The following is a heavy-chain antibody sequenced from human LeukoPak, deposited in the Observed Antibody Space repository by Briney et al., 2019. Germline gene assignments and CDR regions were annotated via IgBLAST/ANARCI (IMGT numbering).Heavy chain of an antibody. V-gene: IGHV4-34*01. CDR1: GGSFSGYY. J-gene: IGHJ4*02. D-gene: IGHD6-19*01. Sequence: SETLSLTRAVYGGSFSGYYWSWIRQPPGKGLEWIGEINHSGSTNYNPSLKSRVTISVDTSKNQFSLKLSSVTAADTAVYYCASSLEYSSGLDYWGQGTLVTVSS. CDR2: INHSGST. CDR3: ASSLEYSSGLDY.